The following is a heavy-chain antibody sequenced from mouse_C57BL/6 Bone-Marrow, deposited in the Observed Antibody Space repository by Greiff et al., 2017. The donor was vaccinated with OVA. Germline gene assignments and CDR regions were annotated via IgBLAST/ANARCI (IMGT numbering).Heavy chain of an antibody. CDR3: ARSIYYYGTRLAY. J-gene: IGHJ3*01. V-gene: IGHV1-4*01. CDR1: GYTFTSYT. D-gene: IGHD1-1*01. CDR2: INPSSGYT. Sequence: VKLQESGAELARPGASVKMSCKASGYTFTSYTMHWVKQRPGQGLEWIGYINPSSGYTKYNQKFKDKATLTADKSSSTAYMQLSSLTSEDSAVYYCARSIYYYGTRLAYWGQGTLVTVSA.